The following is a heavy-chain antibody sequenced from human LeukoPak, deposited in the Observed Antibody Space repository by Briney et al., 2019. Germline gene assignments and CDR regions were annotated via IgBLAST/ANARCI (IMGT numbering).Heavy chain of an antibody. D-gene: IGHD2-21*01. J-gene: IGHJ4*02. V-gene: IGHV3-48*03. CDR2: ISSSGRSI. Sequence: GGSLRLSCAASGFTFSSYGMNWVRQAPGKGLEWVSYISSSGRSIYYADSVKGRFTISRDNAKNSLYLQMNSLRAEDAAVYFCAKAPVTSCRGAYCYPFDSWGQGTLVTVSS. CDR3: AKAPVTSCRGAYCYPFDS. CDR1: GFTFSSYG.